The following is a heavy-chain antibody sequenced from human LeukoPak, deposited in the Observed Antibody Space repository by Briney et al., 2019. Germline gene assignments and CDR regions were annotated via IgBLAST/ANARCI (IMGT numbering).Heavy chain of an antibody. CDR3: ARDRGVEMATKLEGRVDAFDI. CDR2: IYYSGST. J-gene: IGHJ3*02. CDR1: GGSISSHY. V-gene: IGHV4-59*11. D-gene: IGHD5-24*01. Sequence: PSETLSLTCTVSGGSISSHYWSWIRQPPGKGLEWIGYIYYSGSTNYNPSLKSRVTISVDTSKNQFSLKLSSVTAADTAVYYCARDRGVEMATKLEGRVDAFDIWGQGTMVTVSS.